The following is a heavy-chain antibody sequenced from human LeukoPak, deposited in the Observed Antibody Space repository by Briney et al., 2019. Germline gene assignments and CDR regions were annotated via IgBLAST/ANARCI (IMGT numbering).Heavy chain of an antibody. Sequence: GGSLRLSCAASGFTFSSYSMNWVRQAPGKGLEWVSSISSSSSYIYYADSVKGRFTISRDNAKNSLYLQMNSLRAEDTAVYYCARFGCRSTSCYYYYYYYYMDVWGKGTTVTVSS. CDR1: GFTFSSYS. CDR2: ISSSSSYI. J-gene: IGHJ6*03. D-gene: IGHD2-2*01. V-gene: IGHV3-21*01. CDR3: ARFGCRSTSCYYYYYYYYMDV.